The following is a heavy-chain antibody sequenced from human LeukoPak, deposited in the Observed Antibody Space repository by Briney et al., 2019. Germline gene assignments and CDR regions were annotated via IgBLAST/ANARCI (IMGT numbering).Heavy chain of an antibody. CDR1: GFTVSSNY. D-gene: IGHD3-10*01. J-gene: IGHJ4*02. V-gene: IGHV3-66*01. CDR3: ARDGMVRGVPFDY. Sequence: GGSLRLSCAASGFTVSSNYMSWVRQAPGKGLEWVSVIYSGGSTYYADSVKGRFTISRDNSKNTLYLQMNSLRAEDTAVYYCARDGMVRGVPFDYWGQGTLVTVSS. CDR2: IYSGGST.